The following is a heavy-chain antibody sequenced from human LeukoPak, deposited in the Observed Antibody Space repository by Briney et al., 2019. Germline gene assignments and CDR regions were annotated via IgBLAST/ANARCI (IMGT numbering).Heavy chain of an antibody. CDR3: AREAGTGGFDY. J-gene: IGHJ4*02. V-gene: IGHV3-21*01. Sequence: PGGSLRLSCPPSAFAFSSYSMNWVRRPPGKGLEWVSSISRSSSYIYYADSVKGRFTTSRDNAKNSLYLQMNSLRVEDTAVYYCAREAGTGGFDYWGQVTLVTVSS. D-gene: IGHD1-14*01. CDR1: AFAFSSYS. CDR2: ISRSSSYI.